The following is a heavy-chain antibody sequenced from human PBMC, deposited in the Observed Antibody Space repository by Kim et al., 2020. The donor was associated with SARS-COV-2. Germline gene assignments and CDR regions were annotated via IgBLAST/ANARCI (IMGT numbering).Heavy chain of an antibody. D-gene: IGHD3-9*01. CDR3: ARGGILTGYYSFDY. J-gene: IGHJ4*02. V-gene: IGHV3-30*07. Sequence: ESVKGRFTISRDNAKNSLYLQMNSLRAEDTAVYYCARGGILTGYYSFDYWGQGTLVTVSS.